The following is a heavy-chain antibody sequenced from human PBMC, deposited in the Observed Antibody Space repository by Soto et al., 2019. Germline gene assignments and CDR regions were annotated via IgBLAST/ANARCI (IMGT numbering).Heavy chain of an antibody. Sequence: ASLKVPCKASGDTYTVYAIHWVRHAPGQRLEWMGWINAGNGNTKYSQKFQGRVTITRDTSASTAYMELSSLRSEDTAVYDCARAVAVAADFDYWGKGTLVTVSS. J-gene: IGHJ4*02. D-gene: IGHD6-19*01. CDR1: GDTYTVYA. V-gene: IGHV1-3*01. CDR2: INAGNGNT. CDR3: ARAVAVAADFDY.